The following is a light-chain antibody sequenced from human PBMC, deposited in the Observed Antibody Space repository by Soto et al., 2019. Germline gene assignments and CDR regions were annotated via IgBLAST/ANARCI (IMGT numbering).Light chain of an antibody. Sequence: EIVMTQSPATLPVSPGERATLSCRASQSVTNRYLAWYRQKPGQAPRLLIFGASIRDTGIPDRFSGSGSGTDFTLTISRLEPEDFAVYYCQQYGSSPGTFGQGTKVDIK. CDR2: GAS. V-gene: IGKV3-20*01. CDR1: QSVTNRY. CDR3: QQYGSSPGT. J-gene: IGKJ1*01.